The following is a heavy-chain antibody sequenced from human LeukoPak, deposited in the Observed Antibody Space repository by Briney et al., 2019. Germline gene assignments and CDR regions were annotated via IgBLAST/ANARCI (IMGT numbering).Heavy chain of an antibody. CDR3: ARSYRYYFDY. CDR2: ISSGSRTI. CDR1: GFTFGSYS. J-gene: IGHJ4*02. V-gene: IGHV3-48*04. D-gene: IGHD1-26*01. Sequence: PGGSLRLSCAASGFTFGSYSMNWVRQAPGKGLEWISYISSGSRTIYYADSVEGRFTISRDNAKNTLYLQMNSLRAEDTAVYYCARSYRYYFDYWGQGTLVTVSS.